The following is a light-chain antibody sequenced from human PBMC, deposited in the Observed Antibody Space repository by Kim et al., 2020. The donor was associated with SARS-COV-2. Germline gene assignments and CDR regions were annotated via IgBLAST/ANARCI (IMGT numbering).Light chain of an antibody. V-gene: IGKV3-20*01. CDR3: QQYSTSLYT. Sequence: EIVLTQSPDTLSLSPGERATLSCRASQSVTSNYLAWYRQKPGQAPRLLIYGASSRATGIPDRFSASGYGTDFTLTISRLEPEDFAVYYCQQYSTSLYTFGQGTKLEI. CDR1: QSVTSNY. J-gene: IGKJ2*01. CDR2: GAS.